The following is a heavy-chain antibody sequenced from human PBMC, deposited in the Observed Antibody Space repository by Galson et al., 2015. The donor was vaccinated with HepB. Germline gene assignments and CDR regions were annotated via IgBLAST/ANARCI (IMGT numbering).Heavy chain of an antibody. CDR2: IYWDDDK. Sequence: LVKPTQTLTLTCTFSGFSLTTSGVGVGWIRQPPGKALEWLALIYWDDDKRYSPSLKSRLTITKDTSKNRVLLTMSNMDPVDTATYYCVRRQTTKWFDPWGQGTLVTVSS. V-gene: IGHV2-5*02. CDR1: GFSLTTSGVG. D-gene: IGHD1-7*01. CDR3: VRRQTTKWFDP. J-gene: IGHJ5*02.